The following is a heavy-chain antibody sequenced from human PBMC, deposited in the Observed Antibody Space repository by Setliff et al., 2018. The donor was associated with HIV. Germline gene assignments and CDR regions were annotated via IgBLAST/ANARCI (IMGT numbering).Heavy chain of an antibody. J-gene: IGHJ4*02. Sequence: GGSLDSPVQPLDSCSVTIVFTGSARLQVRDRVSAISGSGDGTSHADSVKGRFTISRDNSKDTLFLQMNSLRAEDTAVYYCAKDLRGNYFGYYVDYWGQGTPVTV. CDR2: ISGSGDGT. CDR3: AKDLRGNYFGYYVDY. D-gene: IGHD1-26*01. CDR1: DSCSVTIV. V-gene: IGHV3-23*01.